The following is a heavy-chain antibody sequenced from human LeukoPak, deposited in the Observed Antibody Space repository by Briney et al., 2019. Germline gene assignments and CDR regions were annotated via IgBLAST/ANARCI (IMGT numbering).Heavy chain of an antibody. V-gene: IGHV1-18*01. CDR3: ARSYDSSGYTYFDY. CDR1: GYTFTTYG. J-gene: IGHJ4*02. D-gene: IGHD3-22*01. Sequence: ASVKVSCKASGYTFTTYGISWVRQAPGQGLEWMGWISAYNGNTNYIQKLQGRVTMTTDTFTSTAYMELRSLRSEDTAVYYCARSYDSSGYTYFDYWGQGTLVTVSS. CDR2: ISAYNGNT.